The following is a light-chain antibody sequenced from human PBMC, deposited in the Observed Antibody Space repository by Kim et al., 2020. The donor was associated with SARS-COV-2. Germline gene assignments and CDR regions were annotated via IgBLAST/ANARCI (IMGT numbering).Light chain of an antibody. J-gene: IGLJ1*01. CDR1: NIGSKS. CDR2: YDR. CDR3: QVWDGSSDHYV. Sequence: APGKTAPITCGGKNIGSKSVHWYQQKPGQAPVLVIYYDRDRPSGIPERFSGSNSGNTATLTISRVEAGDEADYYCQVWDGSSDHYVFGTGTKVTVL. V-gene: IGLV3-21*04.